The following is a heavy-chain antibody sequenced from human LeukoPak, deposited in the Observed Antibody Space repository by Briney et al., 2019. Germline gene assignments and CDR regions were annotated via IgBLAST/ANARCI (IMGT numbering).Heavy chain of an antibody. Sequence: GGSLRLSCTASGFTFGDYAMSWVRQAPGKGLEWVGFIRSKAYGGTTEYAASVKGRFTISRDDSKSIAYLQMNSLKTEDTAVYYCTRDAEYGDYLGDIWGQGTMVTVSP. CDR3: TRDAEYGDYLGDI. J-gene: IGHJ3*02. D-gene: IGHD4-17*01. CDR1: GFTFGDYA. V-gene: IGHV3-49*04. CDR2: IRSKAYGGTT.